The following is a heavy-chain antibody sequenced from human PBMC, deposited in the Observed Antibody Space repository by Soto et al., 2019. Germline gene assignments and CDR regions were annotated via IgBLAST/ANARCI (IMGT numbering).Heavy chain of an antibody. J-gene: IGHJ4*02. CDR2: ISAYNGNT. D-gene: IGHD1-26*01. CDR3: ARTPAGGSAPN. V-gene: IGHV1-18*01. CDR1: GYTFPSYG. Sequence: QVQLVQSGAEMKKPGASVKVSCTASGYTFPSYGISWLRQAPGQGLEWMGWISAYNGNTHFAQKFQGRVTMTTDTPTTTSSMELRGLRSDDTAVYYCARTPAGGSAPNRGQGTLVTVSS.